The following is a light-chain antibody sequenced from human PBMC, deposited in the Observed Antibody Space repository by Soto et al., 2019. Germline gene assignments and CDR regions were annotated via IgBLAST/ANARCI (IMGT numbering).Light chain of an antibody. CDR1: SSDVGGYNY. V-gene: IGLV2-14*01. Sequence: QSALTQPASVSGSPGQSITISCTGTSSDVGGYNYVSWYQQHPGKAPKLVIYEVSNRPSGVSNRFSGSKSANTASLTISGLQAEDEADYYCSSYTSTNTLVVFGTGTKVTVL. CDR2: EVS. CDR3: SSYTSTNTLVV. J-gene: IGLJ1*01.